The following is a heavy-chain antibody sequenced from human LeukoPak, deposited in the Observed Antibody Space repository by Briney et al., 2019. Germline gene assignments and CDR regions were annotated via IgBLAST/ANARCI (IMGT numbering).Heavy chain of an antibody. CDR2: ISGSGGST. CDR1: GFTFSSYA. CDR3: AKVGPKVPRPYYFDY. V-gene: IGHV3-23*01. Sequence: GGSLRLSCAVSGFTFSSYAMSWVRQAPGKGLEWVSAISGSGGSTYYADSVKGRFTISRDNSKNTLYLQMNSLRAEDTAVYYCAKVGPKVPRPYYFDYWGQGTLVTVSS. J-gene: IGHJ4*02.